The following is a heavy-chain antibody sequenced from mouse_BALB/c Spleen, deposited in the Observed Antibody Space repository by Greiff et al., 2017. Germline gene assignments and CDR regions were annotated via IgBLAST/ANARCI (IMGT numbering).Heavy chain of an antibody. V-gene: IGHV2-6-7*01. D-gene: IGHD2-14*01. CDR1: GFSLTGYG. Sequence: QVQLKESGPGLVAPSQSLSITCTVPGFSLTGYGVNWVRQPPGKGLEWLGMIWGDGSTDYNSALKSRLSISKDNSKSQVFLKMNSLQTDDTARYYCARRGYDDAMDYWGQGTSVTVSS. CDR3: ARRGYDDAMDY. J-gene: IGHJ4*01. CDR2: IWGDGST.